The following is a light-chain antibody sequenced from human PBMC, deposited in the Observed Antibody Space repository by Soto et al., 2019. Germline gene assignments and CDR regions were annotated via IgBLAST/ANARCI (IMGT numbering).Light chain of an antibody. CDR2: DVT. Sequence: QSALTQSPSASGSPGQSVTISCTGTSSDIGGYNSVSWYQQHPGKAPKVMIYDVTKRPSGVPDRFSGSKSGNTASLTVSVLQAEDEADYYCSSYTDRKHLVFGTGTKVTVL. CDR1: SSDIGGYNS. J-gene: IGLJ1*01. V-gene: IGLV2-8*01. CDR3: SSYTDRKHLV.